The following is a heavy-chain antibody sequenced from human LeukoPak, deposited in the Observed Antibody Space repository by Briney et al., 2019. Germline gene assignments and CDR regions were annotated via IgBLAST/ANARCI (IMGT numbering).Heavy chain of an antibody. CDR3: AREYCSSTSCYLWYFDL. D-gene: IGHD2-2*01. CDR2: INHSGST. J-gene: IGHJ2*01. V-gene: IGHV4-34*01. Sequence: SETLSLTCAVYGGSFSGYYWSWIRQPPGKGLEWIGEINHSGSTNYNPSLKSRVTISVDTSKNQFSLKLSSVTAADTAVYYCAREYCSSTSCYLWYFDLWGRVTLVTVSS. CDR1: GGSFSGYY.